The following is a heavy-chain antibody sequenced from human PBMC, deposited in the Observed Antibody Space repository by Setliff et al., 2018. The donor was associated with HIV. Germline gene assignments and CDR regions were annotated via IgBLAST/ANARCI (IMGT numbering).Heavy chain of an antibody. Sequence: GGSLRLSCAASGFTFSDYYMSWIRQTPGKGLQWVSYISSRGSTIYYADSVKGRFTISRDNAKKSLYLQMNSLRVEDTAVYYCAGGGSSSAYWGQGTPVTVSS. CDR1: GFTFSDYY. J-gene: IGHJ4*02. CDR2: ISSRGSTI. V-gene: IGHV3-11*04. D-gene: IGHD6-13*01. CDR3: AGGGSSSAY.